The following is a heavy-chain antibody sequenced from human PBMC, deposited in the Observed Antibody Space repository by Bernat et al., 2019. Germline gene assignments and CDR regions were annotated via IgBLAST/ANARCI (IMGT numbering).Heavy chain of an antibody. Sequence: QVQLQQWGAGLLKPSETLSLTCAVYGESFSTYYWSWIRQPPGKGLEWIGEINHSGSTNYNPSLKSRVTISVDTSKNQFSLKLSSVTAADTAVYYCARWGWPRFDPWGQGILVTVSS. J-gene: IGHJ5*01. V-gene: IGHV4-34*02. CDR2: INHSGST. CDR3: ARWGWPRFDP. D-gene: IGHD5-24*01. CDR1: GESFSTYY.